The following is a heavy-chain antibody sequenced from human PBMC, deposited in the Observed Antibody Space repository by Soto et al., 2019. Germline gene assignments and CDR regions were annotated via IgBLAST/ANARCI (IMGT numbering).Heavy chain of an antibody. D-gene: IGHD3-9*01. CDR3: TRSGQYDVLTGYVSFYYGMDV. V-gene: IGHV1-18*01. CDR2: ISSYNGER. CDR1: GFTFSSHG. Sequence: QVHLVQSGVEVKKPGASVKVSCKASGFTFSSHGFSWVRQAPGQGLEWMGWISSYNGERNFAQKFQGRVTMTTDTSTSTASMDLRGLRSDDTAVYYCTRSGQYDVLTGYVSFYYGMDVWGQGTMVTVSS. J-gene: IGHJ6*02.